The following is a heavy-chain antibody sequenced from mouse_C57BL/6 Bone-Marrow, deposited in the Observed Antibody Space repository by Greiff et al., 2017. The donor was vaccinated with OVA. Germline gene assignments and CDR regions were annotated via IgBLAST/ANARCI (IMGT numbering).Heavy chain of an antibody. D-gene: IGHD2-4*01. CDR2: INPSTGGT. CDR3: ARGEGLRNFDY. CDR1: GYSFTGYY. V-gene: IGHV1-42*01. Sequence: DVKLQESGPELVKPGASVKISCKASGYSFTGYYMNWVKQSPEKSLEWIGEINPSTGGTTYNQKFKAKATLTVDKSASTAYLQLKSLTSEDSAVYYCARGEGLRNFDYWGQGTTLTVSS. J-gene: IGHJ2*01.